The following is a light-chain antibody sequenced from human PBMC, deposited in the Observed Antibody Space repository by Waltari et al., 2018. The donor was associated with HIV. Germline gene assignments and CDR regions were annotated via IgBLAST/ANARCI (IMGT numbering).Light chain of an antibody. V-gene: IGLV3-25*03. Sequence: SYELTQPPSVSVSPGQTARITCSGDALPKQYAYWYQQKAGQAPVLVIYKDSERPSGIPERLSGSSSGKTVTLTISGVQAEDEADYYCESAHSSLWVFGGGTKLTVL. J-gene: IGLJ3*02. CDR3: ESAHSSLWV. CDR2: KDS. CDR1: ALPKQY.